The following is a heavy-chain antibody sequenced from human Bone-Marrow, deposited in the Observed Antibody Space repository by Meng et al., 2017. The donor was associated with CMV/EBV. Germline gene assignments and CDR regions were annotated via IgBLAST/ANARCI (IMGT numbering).Heavy chain of an antibody. CDR2: VYYSGST. Sequence: SETLSLTCTVSGAALGSYYWSWIRQSPGKGLEWIGYVYYSGSTDYNPSLKSRLTISVDTSKNQFSLQLNSVTAADTAVYYCARASYDSSGYYYYFDQWGQGTLVTVSS. J-gene: IGHJ4*02. D-gene: IGHD3-22*01. CDR3: ARASYDSSGYYYYFDQ. V-gene: IGHV4-59*01. CDR1: GAALGSYY.